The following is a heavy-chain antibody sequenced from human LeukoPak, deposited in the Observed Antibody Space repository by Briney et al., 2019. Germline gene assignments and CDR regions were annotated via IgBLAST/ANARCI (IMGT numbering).Heavy chain of an antibody. CDR3: ARNSPGLGY. CDR2: ISSSSSYI. D-gene: IGHD2/OR15-2a*01. V-gene: IGHV3-21*01. Sequence: GGSLRLSCAASGFTFSSYSMNWVRQAPGKGLEWVSSISSSSSYIYYADSVKGRFTISRDNAKNSVYLQMNSLRTEDTAVYYCARNSPGLGYWGQGTLVTVSS. CDR1: GFTFSSYS. J-gene: IGHJ4*02.